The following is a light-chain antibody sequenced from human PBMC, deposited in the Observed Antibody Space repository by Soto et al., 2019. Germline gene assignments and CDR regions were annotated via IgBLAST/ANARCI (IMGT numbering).Light chain of an antibody. CDR1: QSISSW. Sequence: DIQMTQSPATLSASVGDRVTITCRASQSISSWLAWYQQKPGKAPKLLIYAASSLPSGVPSRFSGSGSGTEFTLTISSLQPDDFATYYCQHYNSYSEAFGQGTKVDIK. CDR3: QHYNSYSEA. V-gene: IGKV1-5*01. J-gene: IGKJ1*01. CDR2: AAS.